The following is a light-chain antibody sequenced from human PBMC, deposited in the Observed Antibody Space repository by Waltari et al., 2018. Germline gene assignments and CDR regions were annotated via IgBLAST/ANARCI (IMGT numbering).Light chain of an antibody. CDR3: SSYAGSSNLI. CDR1: SSDIGSSKY. V-gene: IGLV2-8*01. J-gene: IGLJ2*01. Sequence: QSALTQPPSASGSPGQSVTISCTGTSSDIGSSKYVSWYQQHPPKAPKLMIYEVNKRPSGFPVRFSGSKSGNTASLTVSGLQADDEADYYCSSYAGSSNLIFGGGTKLTVL. CDR2: EVN.